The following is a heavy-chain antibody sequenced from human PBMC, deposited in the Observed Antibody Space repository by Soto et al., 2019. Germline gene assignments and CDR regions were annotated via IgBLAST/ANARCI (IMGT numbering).Heavy chain of an antibody. J-gene: IGHJ4*02. D-gene: IGHD3-3*01. Sequence: QITLNESGPTQVKPRQTLTLTCTFSGFSLTTSGVGVGWIRQSPGKAPEWLALIYWDDDKRYSPSLKSRLTITKDTPKTQVVLTMADLDSADTATYYCAHRVLRTVFGLVTTTAIYFDFWGQGTPVAVSS. V-gene: IGHV2-5*02. CDR2: IYWDDDK. CDR1: GFSLTTSGVG. CDR3: AHRVLRTVFGLVTTTAIYFDF.